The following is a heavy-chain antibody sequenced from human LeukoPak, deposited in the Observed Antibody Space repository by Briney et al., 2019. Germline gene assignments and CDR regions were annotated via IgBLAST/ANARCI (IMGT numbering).Heavy chain of an antibody. CDR2: ISSSGSFI. J-gene: IGHJ4*02. D-gene: IGHD5-18*01. Sequence: GGSLRLSCAASGFTFSSYSMNWVRQAPGKGLEWVSSISSSGSFISYPDSVKGRFTISRDNAKNALFLQMNSLRAEDTAVYYCARDDSYGLDYWGQGTLVTVSS. CDR1: GFTFSSYS. CDR3: ARDDSYGLDY. V-gene: IGHV3-21*01.